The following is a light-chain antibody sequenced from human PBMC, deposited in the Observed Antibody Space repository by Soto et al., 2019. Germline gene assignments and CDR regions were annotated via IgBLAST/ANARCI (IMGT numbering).Light chain of an antibody. Sequence: EIVLTQSPGTLSLSPLEIATLSFMASQSVSSSYLAWYQQKPGQAPRLLIYGASSRATGIPDRFSGSGSGTDFTLTISRLETEDFAVYYCQQYGSSGTFGQGTKVDIK. CDR3: QQYGSSGT. CDR2: GAS. CDR1: QSVSSSY. J-gene: IGKJ1*01. V-gene: IGKV3-20*01.